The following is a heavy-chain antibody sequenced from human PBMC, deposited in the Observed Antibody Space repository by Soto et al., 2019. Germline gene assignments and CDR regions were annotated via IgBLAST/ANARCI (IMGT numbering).Heavy chain of an antibody. V-gene: IGHV3-48*01. D-gene: IGHD3-3*01. CDR3: ARDLTIFCPPAPGLP. J-gene: IGHJ5*02. CDR2: ISSSSSTI. CDR1: GFTFSSYS. Sequence: EVQLVESGGGLVQPGGSLRLSCAASGFTFSSYSMNWVRQAPGKGREWGSYISSSSSTIYYADSVNGRFAISRDNAKNSLYLQMNSLRAGDTAVYYCARDLTIFCPPAPGLPWGQGTLVTVSS.